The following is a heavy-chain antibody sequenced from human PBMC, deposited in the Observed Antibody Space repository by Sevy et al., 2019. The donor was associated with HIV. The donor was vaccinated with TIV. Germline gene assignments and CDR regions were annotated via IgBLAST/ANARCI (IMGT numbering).Heavy chain of an antibody. J-gene: IGHJ6*02. CDR2: MNPNSGNT. CDR1: GYTFTSYD. CDR3: ARSESLAAAGRRGRGKRYGMDV. Sequence: ASVKVSCKASGYTFTSYDINWVRQATGQGLEWMGWMNPNSGNTGYAQKFQGRVTMTRNTSISTAYMELSSLRSEDTAGYYCARSESLAAAGRRGRGKRYGMDVWGQGTTVTVSS. D-gene: IGHD6-13*01. V-gene: IGHV1-8*01.